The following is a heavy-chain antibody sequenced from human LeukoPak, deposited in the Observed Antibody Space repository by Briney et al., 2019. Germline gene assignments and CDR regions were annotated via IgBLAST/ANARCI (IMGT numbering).Heavy chain of an antibody. V-gene: IGHV1-46*01. CDR3: ARDRRSSDYRPYDALDI. Sequence: PVASVTVSCKASGYTFTSYYMHWVRQAPGQGLEWMGIINPSGGSTSYAQKFQGRVTMTRDTSTSTVYMELSSLRSEDTAVYYCARDRRSSDYRPYDALDIWGQGTMVTVSS. CDR2: INPSGGST. D-gene: IGHD3-22*01. J-gene: IGHJ3*02. CDR1: GYTFTSYY.